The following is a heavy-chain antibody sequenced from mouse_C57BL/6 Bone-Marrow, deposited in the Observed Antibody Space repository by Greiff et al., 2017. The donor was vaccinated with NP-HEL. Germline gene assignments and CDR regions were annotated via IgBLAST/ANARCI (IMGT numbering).Heavy chain of an antibody. Sequence: EVKVEESGGGLVKPGGSLKLSCAASGFTFSSYAMSWVRQTPEKRLEWVATISDGGSYTYYPDNVKGRFTISRDNAKNNLYLQMSHLKSEDTAMYYCARETLYYFDYWGQGTTLTVSS. CDR2: ISDGGSYT. CDR1: GFTFSSYA. J-gene: IGHJ2*01. V-gene: IGHV5-4*01. CDR3: ARETLYYFDY.